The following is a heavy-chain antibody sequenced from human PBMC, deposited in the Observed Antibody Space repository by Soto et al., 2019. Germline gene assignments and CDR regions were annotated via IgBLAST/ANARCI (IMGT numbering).Heavy chain of an antibody. Sequence: ASVKVSCKASGYTFTSYYMHWVRQAPGQGLEWMAIIHPSGGTTSYAQKFQGRVTMTRDTSTSTVYMELSSLRSEDTAVYYCARGYCGGDCYSPTPYYFYYGMDVWGQGTTVTAP. D-gene: IGHD2-21*02. CDR3: ARGYCGGDCYSPTPYYFYYGMDV. CDR1: GYTFTSYY. V-gene: IGHV1-46*03. CDR2: IHPSGGTT. J-gene: IGHJ6*02.